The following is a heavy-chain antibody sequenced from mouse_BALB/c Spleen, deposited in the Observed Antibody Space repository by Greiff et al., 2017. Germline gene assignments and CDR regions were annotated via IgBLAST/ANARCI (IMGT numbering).Heavy chain of an antibody. CDR2: INPSNGRT. J-gene: IGHJ3*01. CDR1: GYTFTSYW. D-gene: IGHD1-1*01. V-gene: IGHV1S81*02. Sequence: QVQLQQPGAELVKPGASVKLSCKASGYTFTSYWMHWVKQRPGQGLEWIGEINPSNGRTNYNEKFKSKATLTVDKSSSTAYMQLSSLTSEDSAVYYGANYGSSYYWFAYWGQGTLVTVSA. CDR3: ANYGSSYYWFAY.